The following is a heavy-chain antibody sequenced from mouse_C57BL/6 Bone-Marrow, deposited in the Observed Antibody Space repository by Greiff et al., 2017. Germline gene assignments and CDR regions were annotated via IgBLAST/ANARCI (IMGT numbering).Heavy chain of an antibody. D-gene: IGHD2-1*01. Sequence: QVQLPQSGAELAKPGASVKLSCKASGYTFTGYWMHWVKQRPGQGLEWIGYITPSSGYTKYNQKFKGKATLTADKPSSTAYMQLSSLTYEESAVYYCARRHGGNLWYCDVWGTGTTVTVSS. J-gene: IGHJ1*03. CDR3: ARRHGGNLWYCDV. CDR1: GYTFTGYW. CDR2: ITPSSGYT. V-gene: IGHV1-7*01.